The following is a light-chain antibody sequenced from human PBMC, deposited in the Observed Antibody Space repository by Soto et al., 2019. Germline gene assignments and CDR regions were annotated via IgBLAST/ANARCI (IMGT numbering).Light chain of an antibody. V-gene: IGKV3-15*01. J-gene: IGKJ2*01. CDR2: ATS. CDR3: QQYNNWPPMYT. CDR1: QSVRSN. Sequence: EIVMTQSPATLSVSPGERATLSCRASQSVRSNLAWYQQKPGQAPRLLIYATSTRATGIPARFSGSGSGTEFTLTLSILQSEDFEFYYCQQYNNWPPMYTFGQGTKLEIK.